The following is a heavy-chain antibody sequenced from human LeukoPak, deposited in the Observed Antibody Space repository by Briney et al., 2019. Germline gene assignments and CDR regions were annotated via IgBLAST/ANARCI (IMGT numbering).Heavy chain of an antibody. CDR3: ARGNHYGSGSWDY. CDR1: GGSFSGYY. V-gene: IGHV4-34*01. CDR2: INHSGST. J-gene: IGHJ4*02. D-gene: IGHD3-10*01. Sequence: SETLSRTCAVYGGSFSGYYWSWIRQPPGKGLEWIGEINHSGSTNYNPSLKSRVTISVDTSKNQFSLKLSSVTAADTAVYYCARGNHYGSGSWDYWGQGTLVTVSS.